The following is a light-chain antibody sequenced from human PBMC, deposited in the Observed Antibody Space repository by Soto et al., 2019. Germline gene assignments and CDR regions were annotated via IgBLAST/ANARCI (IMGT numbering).Light chain of an antibody. V-gene: IGLV2-14*01. CDR3: TSYTTSSTYV. CDR2: EGS. J-gene: IGLJ1*01. Sequence: QSVLTQPASVSVSPGQSTTISCTGTSSDVGSYNYVSWYQQHPGRAPRLMIYEGSKRPSGVSNRFSGSKSGNTASLTISGLQAEDEADYYCTSYTTSSTYVFGPGTKLTVL. CDR1: SSDVGSYNY.